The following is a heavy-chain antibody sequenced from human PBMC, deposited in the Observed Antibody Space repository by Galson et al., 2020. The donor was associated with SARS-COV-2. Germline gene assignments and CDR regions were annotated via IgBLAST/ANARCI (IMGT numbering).Heavy chain of an antibody. J-gene: IGHJ6*03. Sequence: SETLLTCTVSGGSITSDTSYWSWIRQHPGTGLEWIGYIYYSGSTYYNPSLKSRVILSVDTSKNQFSLKLTSVTAADTAVYYCARRPTTIFGVVGYAYYYMDVWGKGTTVTVSS. D-gene: IGHD3-3*01. CDR2: IYYSGST. CDR3: ARRPTTIFGVVGYAYYYMDV. CDR1: GGSITSDTSY. V-gene: IGHV4-31*03.